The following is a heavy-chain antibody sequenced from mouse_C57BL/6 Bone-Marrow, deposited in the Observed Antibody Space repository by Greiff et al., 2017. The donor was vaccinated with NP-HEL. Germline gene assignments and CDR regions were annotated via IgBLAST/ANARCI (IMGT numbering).Heavy chain of an antibody. CDR1: GYTFTSYW. V-gene: IGHV1-55*01. CDR3: ARGDSSRAMDY. Sequence: QVHVKQPGAELVKPGASVKMSCKASGYTFTSYWITWVKQRPGQGLEWIGDIYPGSGSTNYNEKFKSKATLTVDTSSSTAYMQLSSLTSEDSAVYYCARGDSSRAMDYWGQGTSVTVSS. CDR2: IYPGSGST. D-gene: IGHD3-2*02. J-gene: IGHJ4*01.